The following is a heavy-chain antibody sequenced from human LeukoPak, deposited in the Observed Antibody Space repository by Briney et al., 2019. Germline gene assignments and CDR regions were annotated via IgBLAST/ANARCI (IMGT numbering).Heavy chain of an antibody. CDR1: GGSISSYY. V-gene: IGHV4-59*01. Sequence: KPSETLSLTCTVSGGSISSYYWSWIRQPPGKGLEWIGYIYYSGSTNYNPSLKSRVTISVDTSKSQFSLKLSSVTAADTAVYYCARFYSGSSGDDAFDIWGQGTMVTVSS. CDR3: ARFYSGSSGDDAFDI. D-gene: IGHD1-26*01. J-gene: IGHJ3*02. CDR2: IYYSGST.